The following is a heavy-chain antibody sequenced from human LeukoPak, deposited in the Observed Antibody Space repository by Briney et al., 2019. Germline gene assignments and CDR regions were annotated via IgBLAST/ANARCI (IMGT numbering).Heavy chain of an antibody. CDR2: ISAYNGNT. CDR1: GYTFSTYG. V-gene: IGHV1-18*01. D-gene: IGHD6-6*01. Sequence: ASVKVSCKASGYTFSTYGISWVRQAPGQGLEWMGRISAYNGNTNYARKFQGRVTMTTDTSTTTAYMELRSLRSDDTAVYYCARDRVTYSTSSGVDYWGQGTLVTVSS. CDR3: ARDRVTYSTSSGVDY. J-gene: IGHJ4*02.